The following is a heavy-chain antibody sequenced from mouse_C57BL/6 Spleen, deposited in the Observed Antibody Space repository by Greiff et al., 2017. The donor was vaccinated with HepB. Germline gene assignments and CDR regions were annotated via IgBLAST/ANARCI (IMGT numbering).Heavy chain of an antibody. CDR3: ARGLSTVVVYYYAMDY. J-gene: IGHJ4*01. CDR2: ISDGGSYT. V-gene: IGHV5-4*03. D-gene: IGHD1-1*01. CDR1: GFTFSSYA. Sequence: EVMLVESGGGLVKPGGSLKLSCAASGFTFSSYAMSWVRQTPEKRLEWVATISDGGSYTYYPDNVKGRFTISRDNAKSNLYLQMSHLKSEDTAMYYCARGLSTVVVYYYAMDYWGQGTSVTVSS.